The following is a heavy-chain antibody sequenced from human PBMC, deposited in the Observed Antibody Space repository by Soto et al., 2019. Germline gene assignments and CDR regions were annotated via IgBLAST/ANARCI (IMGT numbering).Heavy chain of an antibody. Sequence: LSLTCTVSGGSISSYYWSWIRQPPGKGLEWIGYIYYSGSTNYNPSLKSRVTISVDTSKNQFSLKLSSVTAADTAVYYCAREYSSSNYYYYGMDVWGQGTTVTVSS. CDR1: GGSISSYY. CDR3: AREYSSSNYYYYGMDV. CDR2: IYYSGST. D-gene: IGHD6-6*01. V-gene: IGHV4-59*01. J-gene: IGHJ6*02.